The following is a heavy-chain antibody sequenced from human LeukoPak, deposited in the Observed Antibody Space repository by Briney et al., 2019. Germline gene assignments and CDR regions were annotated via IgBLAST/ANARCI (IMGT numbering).Heavy chain of an antibody. V-gene: IGHV3-30-3*01. D-gene: IGHD2-15*01. CDR1: GFTFSSYA. CDR2: ITYDGSNK. Sequence: GRSLRLSCAASGFTFSSYAMHWVRQAPGKGLEWVAVITYDGSNKYYADSVKGRFTISRDNAKNSLYLQMNSLRAEDTAVYYCARGKWWYYFDYWGQGTLVTVSS. J-gene: IGHJ4*02. CDR3: ARGKWWYYFDY.